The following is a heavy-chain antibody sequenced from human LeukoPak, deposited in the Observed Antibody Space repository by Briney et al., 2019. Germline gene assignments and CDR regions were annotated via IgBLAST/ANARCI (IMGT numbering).Heavy chain of an antibody. CDR2: ISRSSNSM. CDR3: VRGATVTSPFDY. V-gene: IGHV3-48*02. J-gene: IGHJ4*02. D-gene: IGHD4-17*01. Sequence: GGSLRLSYVASGFTFSSYAMNWVRQAPGKGLEWVSYISRSSNSMYYADSVKGRFIISRDNAKNSLYLQMNSLRDEDAAVYYCVRGATVTSPFDYWGQGTLVTVSS. CDR1: GFTFSSYA.